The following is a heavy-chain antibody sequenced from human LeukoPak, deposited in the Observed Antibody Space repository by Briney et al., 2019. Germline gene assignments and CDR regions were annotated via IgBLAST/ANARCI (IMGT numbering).Heavy chain of an antibody. Sequence: GGSLRLSCAASGFTFSDYYMSWIRQAPGKGLEWVSYISSSGSTIYYADSVKGRFTLYRDNAKNSLYLQMNSLRAEDTAVYYCARERESLVVPAAPGDYWGQGTLVTVSS. CDR1: GFTFSDYY. CDR3: ARERESLVVPAAPGDY. D-gene: IGHD2-2*01. J-gene: IGHJ4*02. CDR2: ISSSGSTI. V-gene: IGHV3-11*01.